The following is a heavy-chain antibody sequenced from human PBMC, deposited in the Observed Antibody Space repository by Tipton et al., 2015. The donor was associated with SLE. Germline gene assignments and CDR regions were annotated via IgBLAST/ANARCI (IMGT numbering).Heavy chain of an antibody. D-gene: IGHD6-13*01. CDR1: GYTLTELS. CDR2: FDLEDGET. J-gene: IGHJ4*02. V-gene: IGHV1-24*01. CDR3: AAEMKAAAAGCFDY. Sequence: QVQLVQSGPEVKKPGASVKVSCKVSGYTLTELSIHWVRQAPGKGLEWMGSFDLEDGETIYAQKFQGRVTMTEDTSTDTAYMELSSLRSEDTAVYYCAAEMKAAAAGCFDYWGQGTLVTVSS.